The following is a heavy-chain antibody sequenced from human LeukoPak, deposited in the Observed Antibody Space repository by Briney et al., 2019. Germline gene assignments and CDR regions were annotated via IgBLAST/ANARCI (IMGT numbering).Heavy chain of an antibody. J-gene: IGHJ3*02. Sequence: PSETRSLTCAVSGGSISSSNWWSWVRQPPGKGLEWIGEIYHSGITNYNPSLKSRVTISVDKSKNQFSLKLSSVTAADTAVYYCARASSYYDILTGNGAFDIWGQGTMVTVSS. CDR1: GGSISSSNW. CDR3: ARASSYYDILTGNGAFDI. D-gene: IGHD3-9*01. CDR2: IYHSGIT. V-gene: IGHV4-4*02.